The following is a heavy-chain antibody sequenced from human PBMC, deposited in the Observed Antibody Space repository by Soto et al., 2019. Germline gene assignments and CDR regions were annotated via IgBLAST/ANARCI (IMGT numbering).Heavy chain of an antibody. J-gene: IGHJ5*02. D-gene: IGHD1-20*01. CDR3: ARDAYNGVGGLNWFDP. CDR1: GGTFSSYA. Sequence: QVQLVQSGAEVKKPGSSVKVSCKASGGTFSSYAISWVRQAPGQGLEWMGGIIPIFGTANYAQKFQGRVTITADKSTSTAYMELSSLRSEDTAVYYCARDAYNGVGGLNWFDPWGQGTLVTVSS. V-gene: IGHV1-69*06. CDR2: IIPIFGTA.